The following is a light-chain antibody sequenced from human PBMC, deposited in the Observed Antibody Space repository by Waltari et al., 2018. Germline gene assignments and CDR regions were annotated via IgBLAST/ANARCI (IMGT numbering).Light chain of an antibody. V-gene: IGKV1-39*01. J-gene: IGKJ1*01. CDR2: AAS. CDR1: QSISSY. Sequence: DIQMTQSPSSLSASVGDRVTITCRASQSISSYLNWYQQKPGKAPKLLIYAASSLQSGVPDRFSASGSGTDFTLTIRSLQAEDVAIYYCHHYYSSPPTFGQGTRVEIK. CDR3: HHYYSSPPT.